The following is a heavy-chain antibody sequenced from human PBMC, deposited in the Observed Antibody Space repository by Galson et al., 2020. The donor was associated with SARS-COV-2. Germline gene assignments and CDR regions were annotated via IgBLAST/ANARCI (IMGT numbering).Heavy chain of an antibody. J-gene: IGHJ3*02. Sequence: TGGSLRLSCAASGFTFSSYAMHWVRQAPGKGLEWVAVISYDGSNKYYADSVMGRFTISRDNSKNTLYLQMNSLRAEDTAVYYCARSSPPLDMCGQGTMVTVSS. CDR3: ARSSPPLDM. V-gene: IGHV3-30-3*01. CDR1: GFTFSSYA. CDR2: ISYDGSNK.